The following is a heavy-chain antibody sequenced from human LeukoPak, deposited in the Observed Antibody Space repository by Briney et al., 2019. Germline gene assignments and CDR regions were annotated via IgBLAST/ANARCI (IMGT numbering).Heavy chain of an antibody. CDR3: ARVAAAGTIDWFDP. V-gene: IGHV4-4*07. CDR1: GGSISSYY. Sequence: GSLSLTCTVSGGSISSYYWSWIRQPAGKGLEWIGRIYTSGSINYNPSLKSRVTMSVDTSKNQFSLKLSSVTAADTAVYYCARVAAAGTIDWFDPWGQGTLVTVSS. D-gene: IGHD6-13*01. J-gene: IGHJ5*02. CDR2: IYTSGSI.